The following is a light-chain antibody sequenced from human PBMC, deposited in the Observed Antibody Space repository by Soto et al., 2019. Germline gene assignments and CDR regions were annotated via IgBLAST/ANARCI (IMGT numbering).Light chain of an antibody. CDR3: QQRDIWPWT. CDR1: QSVSSN. V-gene: IGKV3-11*01. CDR2: DAS. J-gene: IGKJ1*01. Sequence: DIVLTQSPATLSVSPGERATLSCRASQSVSSNLAWYQQKPGQAPRLIMYDASKRATGIPARFSGSGSGTDFTLTISSLEPEDFAVYYCQQRDIWPWTFGQGTKVDIK.